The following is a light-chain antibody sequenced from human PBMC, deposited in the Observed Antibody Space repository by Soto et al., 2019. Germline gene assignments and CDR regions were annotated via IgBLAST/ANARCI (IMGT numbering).Light chain of an antibody. CDR3: SSYTSISTYV. Sequence: QSVLTQPASVSGSPGQSITISCTGTSSDVGGYNSVSWYQQHPGKAPKLMIYNVNNRPSGISNRFSGSKSGNTASLTISGLQAEDEADYYCSSYTSISTYVFGTGTKVTVL. CDR2: NVN. J-gene: IGLJ1*01. V-gene: IGLV2-14*03. CDR1: SSDVGGYNS.